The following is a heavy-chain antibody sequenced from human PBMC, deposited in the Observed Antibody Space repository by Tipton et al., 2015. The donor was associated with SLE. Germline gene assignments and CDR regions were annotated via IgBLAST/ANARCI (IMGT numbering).Heavy chain of an antibody. J-gene: IGHJ3*01. Sequence: TLSLTCTVSGASFSGYYWSWIRQPPGKGLEWIGYLSDIGRTNYKSSLRSRVTISVDTSRNLLSLKVTSVTAADTAVYYCARHIWGGYDAFDVWGHGALVTVSS. V-gene: IGHV4-59*08. D-gene: IGHD3-16*01. CDR3: ARHIWGGYDAFDV. CDR1: GASFSGYY. CDR2: LSDIGRT.